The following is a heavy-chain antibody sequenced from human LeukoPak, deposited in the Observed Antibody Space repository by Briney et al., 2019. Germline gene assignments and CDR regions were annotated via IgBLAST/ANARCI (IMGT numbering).Heavy chain of an antibody. D-gene: IGHD6-19*01. V-gene: IGHV1-18*01. Sequence: GASVKVSCKASGYTFTSYGISWVQQAPGQGLEWMGWISAYNGNTNYAQKLQSRVTMTTDTSTSTAYMELRSLRSDDTAVYYCARDFPYSSGWLGFDYWGQGTLVTVSS. CDR1: GYTFTSYG. CDR2: ISAYNGNT. J-gene: IGHJ4*02. CDR3: ARDFPYSSGWLGFDY.